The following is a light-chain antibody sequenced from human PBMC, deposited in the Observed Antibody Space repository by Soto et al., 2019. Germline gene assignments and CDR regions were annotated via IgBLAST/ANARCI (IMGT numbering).Light chain of an antibody. CDR1: SSDVGGYNY. V-gene: IGLV2-14*03. J-gene: IGLJ1*01. CDR3: SSYTTSNTRQIV. Sequence: QSALTQPASVSGSPGQSITISCTGTSSDVGGYNYVSWYQHHPGKAPKLIIYDVTSRPSGVSIRFSGSKSDNTASLTISGLQPEDEADYHCSSYTTSNTRQIVFGTGTEVTVL. CDR2: DVT.